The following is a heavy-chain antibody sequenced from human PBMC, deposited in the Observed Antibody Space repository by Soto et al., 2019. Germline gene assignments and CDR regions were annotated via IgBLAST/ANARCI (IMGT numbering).Heavy chain of an antibody. D-gene: IGHD5-18*01. J-gene: IGHJ4*02. CDR2: IYYSGST. CDR1: GGSFSGYY. Sequence: PSETLSLTCAVYGGSFSGYYWSWIRQPPGKGLEWIGYIYYSGSTNYNPSLKSRVTISVDTSKNQFSLKLSSVTAADTAVYYCARDLGGYSYGYIGYWGQGTLVTVSS. V-gene: IGHV4-59*01. CDR3: ARDLGGYSYGYIGY.